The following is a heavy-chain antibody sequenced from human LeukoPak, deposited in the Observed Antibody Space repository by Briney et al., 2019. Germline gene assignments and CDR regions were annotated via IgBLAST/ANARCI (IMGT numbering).Heavy chain of an antibody. CDR1: GFTFSTAW. D-gene: IGHD3-16*02. V-gene: IGHV3-15*07. CDR2: IKSFNNGGTI. CDR3: ARVAYGYPLDY. Sequence: PGGSLRLSCAASGFTFSTAWMIWVRQAPGKGLEWVGRIKSFNNGGTIDYSAPVKGRFTISRDNAKNTLYLQMNSLRAEDTAVYYCARVAYGYPLDYWGQGTLVTVSS. J-gene: IGHJ4*02.